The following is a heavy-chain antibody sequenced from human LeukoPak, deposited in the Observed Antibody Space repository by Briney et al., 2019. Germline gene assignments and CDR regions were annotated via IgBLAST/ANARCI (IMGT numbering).Heavy chain of an antibody. CDR2: MNPNSGNT. CDR1: GYTCTSYD. Sequence: GASVKVSCKASGYTCTSYDINWVRQATGQGLEWMGWMNPNSGNTGYAQKFQGRVTMTRNTSISTAYMELSSLRSEDTAVYYCARGWGWTAAIFGSPKYGMDVWGQGTTVTVSS. J-gene: IGHJ6*02. CDR3: ARGWGWTAAIFGSPKYGMDV. D-gene: IGHD2-2*01. V-gene: IGHV1-8*01.